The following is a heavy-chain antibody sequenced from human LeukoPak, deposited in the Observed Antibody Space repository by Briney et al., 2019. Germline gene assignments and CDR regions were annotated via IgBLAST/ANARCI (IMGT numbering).Heavy chain of an antibody. Sequence: SETLSLTCTVSGGSVNSGTYYWSWIRQPPGKGLEWIGYIYHNGKTNYNPSLNSRLTISLDTPKLQFSLELSSVTTADTAVYFCARASEGIGFFDFWGPGLLVTVSS. J-gene: IGHJ4*02. CDR1: GGSVNSGTYY. D-gene: IGHD2-21*01. V-gene: IGHV4-61*01. CDR3: ARASEGIGFFDF. CDR2: IYHNGKT.